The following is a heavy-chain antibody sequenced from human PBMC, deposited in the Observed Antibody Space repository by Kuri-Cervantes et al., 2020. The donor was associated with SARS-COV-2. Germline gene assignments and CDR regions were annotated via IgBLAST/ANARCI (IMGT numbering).Heavy chain of an antibody. CDR2: IIPIFGIA. V-gene: IGHV1-69*04. D-gene: IGHD6-13*01. CDR1: GGTFSSYA. Sequence: SVKVSCKASGGTFSSYAISWVRQAPGQGLEWMGRIIPIFGIANYAQKFQGRVTITADKSTSTAYMELSSLRSEDTAVYYCARDAAADNLSDYWGQGTQVTVSS. J-gene: IGHJ4*02. CDR3: ARDAAADNLSDY.